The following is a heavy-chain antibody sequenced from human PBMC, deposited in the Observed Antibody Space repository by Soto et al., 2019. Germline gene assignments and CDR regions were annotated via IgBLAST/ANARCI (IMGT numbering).Heavy chain of an antibody. CDR3: ARDNYYGSGSCDP. Sequence: EVQLVESGGGLVKHGGSLRLSCAASGFTFSSYSMNWVRQAPGKGLEWVSSISSSSSYIYYADSVKGRFTISRDNAKNSLYLQMNSLRAEDTAVYYCARDNYYGSGSCDPWGQGTLVTVSS. CDR1: GFTFSSYS. V-gene: IGHV3-21*01. D-gene: IGHD3-10*01. CDR2: ISSSSSYI. J-gene: IGHJ5*02.